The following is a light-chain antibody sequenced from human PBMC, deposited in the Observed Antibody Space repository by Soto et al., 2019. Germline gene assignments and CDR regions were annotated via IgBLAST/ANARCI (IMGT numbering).Light chain of an antibody. CDR2: EVS. J-gene: IGLJ1*01. Sequence: QSVLTQPPSASGSPGQSVTISCTGTSSDVGGYNYVSWYQQHPGKAPKLMIYEVSKRPSGVTDRFSGSKSGNTVSLTVSGLQAEDEADYYCSSYAGSNNYVFGTGTKVTVL. V-gene: IGLV2-8*01. CDR1: SSDVGGYNY. CDR3: SSYAGSNNYV.